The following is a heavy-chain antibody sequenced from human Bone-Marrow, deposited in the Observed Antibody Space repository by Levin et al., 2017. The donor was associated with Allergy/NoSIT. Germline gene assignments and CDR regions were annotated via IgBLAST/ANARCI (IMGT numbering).Heavy chain of an antibody. CDR2: LYYSGST. CDR3: ARDSTSSQVYYAMDV. V-gene: IGHV4-39*02. J-gene: IGHJ6*01. D-gene: IGHD2-2*01. CDR1: GGSISSSDHY. Sequence: SETLSLTCTVSGGSISSSDHYWVWIRQPPGKGLEWIGSLYYSGSTWYTPSLKTRVTMSVDTSKNQFSLQLSSVAAADTAIYYCARDSTSSQVYYAMDVWGQGTTVTFSS.